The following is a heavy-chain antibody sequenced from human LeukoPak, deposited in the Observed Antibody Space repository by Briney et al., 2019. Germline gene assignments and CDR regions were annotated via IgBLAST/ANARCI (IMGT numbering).Heavy chain of an antibody. CDR3: ARGTDYGDFGFDY. J-gene: IGHJ4*02. CDR2: ISYDGSNK. Sequence: GGSLRLSCAASGFTFSSYAMHWVRQAPGKGLEWVAVISYDGSNKYYADSVKGRFTISRDNAKNSVYLQISSLRAEDTAVYYCARGTDYGDFGFDYWGQGTLVTVSS. D-gene: IGHD4-17*01. CDR1: GFTFSSYA. V-gene: IGHV3-30-3*01.